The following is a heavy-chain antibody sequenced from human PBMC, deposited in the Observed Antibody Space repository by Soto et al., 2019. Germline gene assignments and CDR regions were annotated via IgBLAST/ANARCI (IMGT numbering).Heavy chain of an antibody. D-gene: IGHD6-19*01. Sequence: EVQLVESGGGLVQPGRSLRLACAASGFTFDDYAMHWVRQGPGKGLEWVSGISWNSGRIDYADSVKGRFTISRDNAKKSLYLQMNSLRGEDTALYYWVKDIREYGSGWTYFDNWGQGTLVTVSS. CDR2: ISWNSGRI. CDR3: VKDIREYGSGWTYFDN. V-gene: IGHV3-9*01. CDR1: GFTFDDYA. J-gene: IGHJ4*02.